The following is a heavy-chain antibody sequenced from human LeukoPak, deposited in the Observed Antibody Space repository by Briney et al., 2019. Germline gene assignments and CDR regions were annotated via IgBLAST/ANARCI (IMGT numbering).Heavy chain of an antibody. CDR1: GGSVSRSSC. CDR3: ARSPGTTNSYNWFDP. D-gene: IGHD1-7*01. Sequence: SETLSLTCAVSGGSVSRSSCGTGVRQPPGKGLEWIGEIYHSGSTNYNPSLKSRVTISVDKSKNQFSLKLSSVTAADTAVYYCARSPGTTNSYNWFDPWGQGTLVTVSS. V-gene: IGHV4-4*02. J-gene: IGHJ5*02. CDR2: IYHSGST.